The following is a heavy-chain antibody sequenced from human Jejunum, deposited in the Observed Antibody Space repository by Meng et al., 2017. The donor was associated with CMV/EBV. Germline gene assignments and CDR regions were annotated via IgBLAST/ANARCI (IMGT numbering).Heavy chain of an antibody. D-gene: IGHD6-13*01. J-gene: IGHJ4*02. V-gene: IGHV3-30*03. Sequence: SGFTFRRQGIHWVRQAPGKGLEWVAFMAYDGSVKYYGDSVKGRFIISRDNSKNTLYLQVNSLRLEDTGVYYCARGTGSGSWLIDSWGQGTLVTVSS. CDR2: MAYDGSVK. CDR3: ARGTGSGSWLIDS. CDR1: GFTFRRQG.